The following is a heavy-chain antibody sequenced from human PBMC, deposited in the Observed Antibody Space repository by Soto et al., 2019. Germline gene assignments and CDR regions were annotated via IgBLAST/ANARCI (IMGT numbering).Heavy chain of an antibody. J-gene: IGHJ6*02. Sequence: GGSLRLSCTVSGFAFNNYGINWVRQAPGKGLEWVSSISKSDYTYYADSVKGRFTISRDNSKNTLYLQMNSLRAEDTAVYYCARDQYYDSSGFISYYNGMDVWGQGTTVTVSS. D-gene: IGHD3-22*01. V-gene: IGHV3-21*01. CDR2: ISKSDYT. CDR3: ARDQYYDSSGFISYYNGMDV. CDR1: GFAFNNYG.